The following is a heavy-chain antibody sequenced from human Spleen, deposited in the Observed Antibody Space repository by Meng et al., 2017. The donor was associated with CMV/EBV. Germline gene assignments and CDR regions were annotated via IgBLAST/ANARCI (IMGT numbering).Heavy chain of an antibody. D-gene: IGHD3-16*01. V-gene: IGHV1-18*01. CDR2: ISPYNDKT. CDR1: GYTFTRSH. J-gene: IGHJ5*02. CDR3: ARERFAGWFDP. Sequence: SCKASGYTFTRSHITWVRQAPGQGLELMGWISPYNDKTEYSERMQGRVTMTSDTSTSTAYMELRGLRSEDTALYYCARERFAGWFDPWGQGTLVTVSS.